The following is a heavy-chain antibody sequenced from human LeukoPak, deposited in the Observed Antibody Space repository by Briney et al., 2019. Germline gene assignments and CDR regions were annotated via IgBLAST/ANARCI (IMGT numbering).Heavy chain of an antibody. CDR2: FNPEAGET. Sequence: ASVKVSCKASGYTFTGYYMHWVRQAPGQALEWMRGFNPEAGETIYAQKLQGRVTMTEDTSTDTAYRELSSLRSEDAAVYYCATAKYSSGWYGAFDIWGQGTMVTVSS. J-gene: IGHJ3*02. D-gene: IGHD6-19*01. CDR1: GYTFTGYY. CDR3: ATAKYSSGWYGAFDI. V-gene: IGHV1-24*01.